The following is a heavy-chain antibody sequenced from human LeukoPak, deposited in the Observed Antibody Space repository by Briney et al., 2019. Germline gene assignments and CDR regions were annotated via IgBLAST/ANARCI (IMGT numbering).Heavy chain of an antibody. V-gene: IGHV4-59*01. Sequence: SETLSLTCTVSGGSISSYYWSWIRQPPGQGLEWIGYIYYSGSTNYNPSLKSRVTITVDTSKNQFSLKLSPVTAADTAVYYCARVDSGSYTAFDYWGQGTLVTVSS. CDR1: GGSISSYY. CDR2: IYYSGST. J-gene: IGHJ4*02. CDR3: ARVDSGSYTAFDY. D-gene: IGHD1-26*01.